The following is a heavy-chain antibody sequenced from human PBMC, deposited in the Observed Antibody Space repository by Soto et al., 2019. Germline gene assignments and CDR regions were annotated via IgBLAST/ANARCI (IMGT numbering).Heavy chain of an antibody. J-gene: IGHJ3*02. CDR1: GGSISSSSYY. CDR2: IYYSGST. D-gene: IGHD3-10*01. V-gene: IGHV4-39*01. Sequence: PSETLSLTCTVSGGSISSSSYYWGWIRQPPGKGLEWIGSIYYSGSTYYNPSLKSRVTISVDTSKNQFSLKLSSVTAADTAVYYCALDYGCDAFDIWGQGTMVTVS. CDR3: ALDYGCDAFDI.